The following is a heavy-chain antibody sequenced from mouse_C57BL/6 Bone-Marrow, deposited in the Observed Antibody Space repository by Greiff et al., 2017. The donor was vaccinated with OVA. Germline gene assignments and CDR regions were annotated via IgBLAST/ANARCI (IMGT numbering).Heavy chain of an antibody. CDR1: GFSLTSYG. V-gene: IGHV2-6*01. Sequence: QVQLQQSGPGLVAPSQSLSITCTVSGFSLTSYGVDWVRQSPGKGLEWLGVIWGVGSTNYNSALKSRLSIRQDNSKSQVFLQMNSLHTDDTAMNYCARLRYYGMDYWGQGTSVTVSS. J-gene: IGHJ4*01. D-gene: IGHD2-4*01. CDR2: IWGVGST. CDR3: ARLRYYGMDY.